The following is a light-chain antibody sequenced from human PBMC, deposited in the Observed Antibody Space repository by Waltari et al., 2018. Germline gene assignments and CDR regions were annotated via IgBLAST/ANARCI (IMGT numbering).Light chain of an antibody. V-gene: IGKV3-11*01. Sequence: EIVLTQSPPTLSLSPGERATLSCRASQSVNSYLALYQQKTGQAPRLLIYDASNRAIDTPARFSGSGSGTDFTLTISRLGPEDSAVDFCNQSDNWPPRTFDPKTKVDI. CDR1: QSVNSY. CDR2: DAS. CDR3: NQSDNWPPRT. J-gene: IGKJ3*01.